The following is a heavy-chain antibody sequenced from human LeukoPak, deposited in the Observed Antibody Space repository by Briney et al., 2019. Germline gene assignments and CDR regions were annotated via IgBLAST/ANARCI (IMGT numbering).Heavy chain of an antibody. Sequence: GGSLRLSCAASGFTFSSYAMHWVRQAPGKGLEWVAVISYDGSNKYYADSVKGRFTISRDNSKNTLYLQMNSLRAEDTAVYYCARWVLPPRYFDWLWERTTRPNFDYWGQGTLVTVSS. CDR3: ARWVLPPRYFDWLWERTTRPNFDY. J-gene: IGHJ4*02. CDR2: ISYDGSNK. D-gene: IGHD3-9*01. V-gene: IGHV3-30*01. CDR1: GFTFSSYA.